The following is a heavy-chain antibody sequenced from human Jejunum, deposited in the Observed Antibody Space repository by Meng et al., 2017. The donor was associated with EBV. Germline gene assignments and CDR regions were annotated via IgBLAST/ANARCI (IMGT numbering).Heavy chain of an antibody. J-gene: IGHJ4*02. CDR3: TRAGYYRFDY. Sequence: VQLVEAGGGVVQPGRSLRLSCVGSGFPFSHYGIHWVRQGPGRGLEWVSRINPDGRTINYGDSVKGRFTISRDNAKNTVYLQMNSLRAEDTAVYYCTRAGYYRFDYWGQGALVTVSS. V-gene: IGHV3-74*02. CDR2: INPDGRTI. CDR1: GFPFSHYG. D-gene: IGHD1-26*01.